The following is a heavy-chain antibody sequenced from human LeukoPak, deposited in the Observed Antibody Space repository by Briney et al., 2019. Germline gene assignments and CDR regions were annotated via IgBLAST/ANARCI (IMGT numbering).Heavy chain of an antibody. D-gene: IGHD3-22*01. Sequence: ASVNVSCKVSGYTLTELSMHWVRQAPGKGLEWMGCFDPEDGETIYAQKFQGRVTMTEDTSTDTAYMELSSLRSEDTAVYYCATDRVTMIVAAAFDIWGQGTMVTVSS. CDR2: FDPEDGET. CDR3: ATDRVTMIVAAAFDI. CDR1: GYTLTELS. J-gene: IGHJ3*02. V-gene: IGHV1-24*01.